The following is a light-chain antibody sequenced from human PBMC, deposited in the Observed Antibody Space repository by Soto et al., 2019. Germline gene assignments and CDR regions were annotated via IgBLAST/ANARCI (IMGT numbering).Light chain of an antibody. CDR1: SSNIGSNY. CDR3: GAWDDSLRGVV. CDR2: SDY. Sequence: QSVLTQPPSASGTPGQRVTISCSGSSSNIGSNYVYWYQQLPGTAPKLLIYSDYQRPSGVPDRFSGSKSGTSASLAISGLRSEDESDYYCGAWDDSLRGVVFGGGTKVTVL. V-gene: IGLV1-47*02. J-gene: IGLJ2*01.